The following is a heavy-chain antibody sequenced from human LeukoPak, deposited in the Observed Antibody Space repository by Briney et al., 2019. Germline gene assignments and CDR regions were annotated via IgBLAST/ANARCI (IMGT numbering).Heavy chain of an antibody. Sequence: GGSLRLSCAASGFTFSSYSMNWVRQAPGKGLEWVSSISSSSSYIYYADSVKGRFTISRDNAKNSLYLQMNSLRAEDTAVYYCARIMDYDFWSGSRYFDYWGQGTLVTVSS. J-gene: IGHJ4*02. V-gene: IGHV3-21*01. CDR1: GFTFSSYS. CDR3: ARIMDYDFWSGSRYFDY. CDR2: ISSSSSYI. D-gene: IGHD3-3*01.